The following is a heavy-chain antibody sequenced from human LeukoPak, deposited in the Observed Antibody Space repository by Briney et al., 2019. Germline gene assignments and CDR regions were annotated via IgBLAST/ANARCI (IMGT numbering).Heavy chain of an antibody. Sequence: GGSLRLSCAASGFTFSIYGMHWVRQAPGKGLEWVAVISYDGSNKYYAESVKGRFAISRDNSKNTVYLQMSSLGADNTAVYFCARGDRVGITTGHFDYWGQGALVTVSS. CDR2: ISYDGSNK. CDR1: GFTFSIYG. V-gene: IGHV3-30*03. D-gene: IGHD2-21*01. J-gene: IGHJ4*02. CDR3: ARGDRVGITTGHFDY.